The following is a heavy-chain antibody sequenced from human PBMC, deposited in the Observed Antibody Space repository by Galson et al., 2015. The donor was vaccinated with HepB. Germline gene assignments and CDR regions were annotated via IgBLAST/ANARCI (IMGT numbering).Heavy chain of an antibody. V-gene: IGHV1-69*13. CDR1: RGTFSSYA. CDR3: ARDYYDSSGPSY. Sequence: SVKVSCKASRGTFSSYAISWVRQAPGQGLEWMGGIIPIFGTANYAQKFQGRVTITADESTSTAYMELSSLRSEDTAVYYCARDYYDSSGPSYWGQGTLVTVSS. CDR2: IIPIFGTA. J-gene: IGHJ4*02. D-gene: IGHD3-22*01.